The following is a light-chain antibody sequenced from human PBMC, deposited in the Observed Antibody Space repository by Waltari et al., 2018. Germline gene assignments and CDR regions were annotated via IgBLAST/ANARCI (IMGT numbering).Light chain of an antibody. CDR3: QQYGSSPWM. CDR1: QSVSRSY. V-gene: IGKV3-20*01. J-gene: IGKJ1*01. Sequence: EIVLTQSPGTLSLSPGERATLSCRASQSVSRSYLAWYQQKPGQAPRLLIYGASSRATGIPDRCSGRGSGTDFTLTISRLEPEDFAVYYCQQYGSSPWMFGQGTKVEIK. CDR2: GAS.